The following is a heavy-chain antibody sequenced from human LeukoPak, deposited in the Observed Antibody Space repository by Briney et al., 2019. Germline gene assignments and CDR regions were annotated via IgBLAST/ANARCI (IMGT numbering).Heavy chain of an antibody. CDR2: ISVSSSYK. J-gene: IGHJ4*02. D-gene: IGHD5-18*01. CDR1: GFTFESYT. CDR3: ARDLVNTGMVGFDY. V-gene: IGHV3-21*01. Sequence: GTSLRLSCAASGFTFESYTIHWVRQAPGMGLEWVSSISVSSSYKHYADSVKGRFTISRDNAKNSLYLQMNSLRAEDTAVYYCARDLVNTGMVGFDYWGQGTLVTVSS.